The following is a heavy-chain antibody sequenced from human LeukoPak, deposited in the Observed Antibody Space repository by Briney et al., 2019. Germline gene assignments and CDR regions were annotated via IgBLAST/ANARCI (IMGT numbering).Heavy chain of an antibody. CDR3: AKGAGGIVATIPGYFDY. CDR1: GFTFSSYG. Sequence: GGSLRLSCAASGFTFSSYGMHWVRQAPGKGLEWVAFIRYDGSNKYYADSVKGRFTISRDNSKNTLYLQMNSLRAEDTAVYYCAKGAGGIVATIPGYFDYWGQGTLVTVSS. V-gene: IGHV3-30*02. CDR2: IRYDGSNK. D-gene: IGHD5-12*01. J-gene: IGHJ4*02.